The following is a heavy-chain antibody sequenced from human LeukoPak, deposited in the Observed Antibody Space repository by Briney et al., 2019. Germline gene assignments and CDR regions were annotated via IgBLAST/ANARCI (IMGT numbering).Heavy chain of an antibody. V-gene: IGHV6-1*01. J-gene: IGHJ4*02. CDR3: ARGAVAEFDY. CDR1: GDSVSSKIVA. CDR2: TYYRSKWYY. D-gene: IGHD6-19*01. Sequence: SQTLSLTCAISGDSVSSKIVAWNWIRQSPSRGLEWLGRTYYRSKWYYDYAVSMKSRITINPDTSKNQFSLQLNSVSPEDTAVYYCARGAVAEFDYWGQGTLVTVSS.